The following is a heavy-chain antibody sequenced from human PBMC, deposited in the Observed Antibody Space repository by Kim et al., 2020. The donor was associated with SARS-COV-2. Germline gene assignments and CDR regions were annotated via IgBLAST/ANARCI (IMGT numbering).Heavy chain of an antibody. CDR1: GYTFTSYG. D-gene: IGHD3-9*01. CDR3: ARDPLEDHPGVAYILTGYYGGYWFDP. Sequence: ASVKVSCKASGYTFTSYGISWVRQPPGQGLEWMGWISAYNGNTNYAQKLQGRVTMTTDTSTSTAYMELRSLRSDDTAVYYCARDPLEDHPGVAYILTGYYGGYWFDPWGQGTLVTVSS. J-gene: IGHJ5*02. CDR2: ISAYNGNT. V-gene: IGHV1-18*01.